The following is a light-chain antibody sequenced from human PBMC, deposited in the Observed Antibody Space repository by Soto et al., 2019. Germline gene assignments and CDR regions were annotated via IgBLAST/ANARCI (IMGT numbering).Light chain of an antibody. CDR2: DAS. V-gene: IGKV1-5*01. CDR3: LRYNAFSQT. CDR1: QSMNYW. J-gene: IGKJ1*01. Sequence: DIQMTQSPSTLSASVGDRVTITCRASQSMNYWLACFQQKPWKAPKVLIYDASSLRSGVPSRFSGSGSGTEFTLTIDGLQPADVATYYCLRYNAFSQTFGQGTKVEL.